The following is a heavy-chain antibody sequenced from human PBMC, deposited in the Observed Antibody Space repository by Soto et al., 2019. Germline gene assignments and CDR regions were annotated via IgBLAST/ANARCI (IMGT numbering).Heavy chain of an antibody. D-gene: IGHD6-13*01. Sequence: EVQLVESGGGLVQPGRSLRLSCAASGFTFDDYAMHWVRQAPGKGLEWVSGISWNSGSIGYADSVKGRFTISRDNAKNSLYLQMNSLRAEDTALYYCAKDLSSWYYFDYWGQGTLVTVSS. CDR3: AKDLSSWYYFDY. CDR1: GFTFDDYA. CDR2: ISWNSGSI. J-gene: IGHJ4*02. V-gene: IGHV3-9*01.